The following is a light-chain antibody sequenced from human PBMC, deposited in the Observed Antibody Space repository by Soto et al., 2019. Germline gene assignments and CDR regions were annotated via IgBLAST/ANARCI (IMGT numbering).Light chain of an antibody. CDR3: HQRINWPRVIT. CDR1: QRVSARY. Sequence: ILLTQYPGTLSLSPGDRATRSCRASQRVSARYLAWYHQKPGQAPSLLIFGASDRATGIPDRLSGSGSGKDFTLTIDRLETEDFAMYYXHQRINWPRVITFGPGTQVDIK. V-gene: IGKV3D-20*02. CDR2: GAS. J-gene: IGKJ3*01.